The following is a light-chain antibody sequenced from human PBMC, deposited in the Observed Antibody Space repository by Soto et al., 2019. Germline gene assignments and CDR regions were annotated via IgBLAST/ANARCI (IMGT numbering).Light chain of an antibody. J-gene: IGLJ2*01. CDR2: GDS. Sequence: QSVLTQPPSVSGAPGQTVTISCTGSNSNIGAGYDVHWYHHLPGTAPKLLIYGDSNRPSGVPDRFSGSKSGTSASLAITGLQAEDEADYYCRSYDSSLSVVFGGGTKLTVL. V-gene: IGLV1-40*01. CDR1: NSNIGAGYD. CDR3: RSYDSSLSVV.